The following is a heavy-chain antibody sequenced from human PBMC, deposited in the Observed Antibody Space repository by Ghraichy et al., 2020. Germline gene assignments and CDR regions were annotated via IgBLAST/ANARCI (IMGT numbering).Heavy chain of an antibody. CDR1: GFTFSSYG. CDR2: ISYDGSNK. V-gene: IGHV3-30*18. Sequence: GGSLRLSCAASGFTFSSYGMHWVRQAPGKGLEWVAVISYDGSNKYYAASVKGRFTISRDNSKNTLYLQMNSLRAEDTAVYYCAKDLRPFQGDCSGGSCQCYYYGMDVWGQEPTVTISS. CDR3: AKDLRPFQGDCSGGSCQCYYYGMDV. D-gene: IGHD2-15*01. J-gene: IGHJ6*02.